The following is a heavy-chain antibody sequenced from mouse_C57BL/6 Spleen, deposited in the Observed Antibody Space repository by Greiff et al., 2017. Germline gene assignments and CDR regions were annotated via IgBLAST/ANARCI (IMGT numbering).Heavy chain of an antibody. J-gene: IGHJ4*01. Sequence: QVQLQQSGAELARPGASVKLSCKASGYTFTSYGISWVKQRTGQGLEWIGEIYPRSGNTYYNEKFKGKATLTADKSSSPAYMELLSLTSEDSAVYFCARDYGSSYGAMDYWGQGTSVTVSS. CDR1: GYTFTSYG. V-gene: IGHV1-81*01. CDR3: ARDYGSSYGAMDY. D-gene: IGHD1-1*01. CDR2: IYPRSGNT.